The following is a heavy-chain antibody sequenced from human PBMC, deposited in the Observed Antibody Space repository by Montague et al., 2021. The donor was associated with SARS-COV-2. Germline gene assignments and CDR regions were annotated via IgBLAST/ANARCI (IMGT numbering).Heavy chain of an antibody. CDR1: GGSISSYY. CDR3: ARVPYSSSGFFYYYYGIDV. J-gene: IGHJ6*02. CDR2: IYYSGST. V-gene: IGHV4-59*13. D-gene: IGHD6-6*01. Sequence: SETLFLTCTVSGGSISSYYWSWIRQPPGKGLEWIGHIYYSGSTNYNPSLKSQVTISVDTSKNQFSLKLSSVTAADTAVYYCARVPYSSSGFFYYYYGIDVWGQGTTVTVSS.